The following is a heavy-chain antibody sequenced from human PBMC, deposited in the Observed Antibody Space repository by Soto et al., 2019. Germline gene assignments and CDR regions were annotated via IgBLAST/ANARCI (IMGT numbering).Heavy chain of an antibody. CDR1: GYTFTSYA. J-gene: IGHJ4*02. V-gene: IGHV1-3*01. D-gene: IGHD2-15*01. CDR2: INAGNGNT. CDR3: ARVYCSGGSCYSIDY. Sequence: ASVKVSCKASGYTFTSYAMHWVRQAPGQRLEWMAWINAGNGNTSYAQKFQGRVTMTRDTSTSTVYMELSSLRSEDTAVYYCARVYCSGGSCYSIDYWAQGTLVTVSS.